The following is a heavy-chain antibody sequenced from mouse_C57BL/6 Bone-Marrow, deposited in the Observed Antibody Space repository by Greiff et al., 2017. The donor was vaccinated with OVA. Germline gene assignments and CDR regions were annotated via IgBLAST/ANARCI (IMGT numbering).Heavy chain of an antibody. CDR1: GYTFTSYW. CDR3: ARRRAYYSIPYYYAMDY. CDR2: IYPSDSET. D-gene: IGHD2-5*01. Sequence: QVQLQQPGAELVRPGSSVKLSCKASGYTFTSYWMDWVKQRPGQGLEWIGNIYPSDSETHYNQKFKDKATLTVDKSSSTAYMQLSSLTSEDSAVYYCARRRAYYSIPYYYAMDYWGQGTSVTVSS. J-gene: IGHJ4*01. V-gene: IGHV1-61*01.